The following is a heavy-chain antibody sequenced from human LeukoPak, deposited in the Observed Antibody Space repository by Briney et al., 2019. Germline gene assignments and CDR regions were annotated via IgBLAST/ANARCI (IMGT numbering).Heavy chain of an antibody. CDR3: AKPRIVGATISWFDP. J-gene: IGHJ5*02. D-gene: IGHD1-26*01. CDR2: ISYDGSNK. V-gene: IGHV3-30*18. Sequence: GGSLRLSCAASGFTFSSYGMHWVRQAPGKGLEWVAVISYDGSNKYYADSVKGRFTISRDNSKNTLYLQMNSLRAEDTAVYHCAKPRIVGATISWFDPWGQGTLVTVSS. CDR1: GFTFSSYG.